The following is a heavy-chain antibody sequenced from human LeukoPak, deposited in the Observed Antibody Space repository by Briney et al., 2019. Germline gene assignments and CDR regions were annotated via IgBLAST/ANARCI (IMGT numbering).Heavy chain of an antibody. V-gene: IGHV4-59*01. CDR2: IYNSGST. J-gene: IGHJ2*01. CDR1: GGSISRSY. Sequence: SETLSLTCTVSGGSISRSYWNWIRQPPGKGLEWIGNIYNSGSTDYNPSLKSRVTISVNLSKNQISLKLNSVTAADTAVYYCARDKGPYWYFDLWGRGTLVTVSS. CDR3: ARDKGPYWYFDL.